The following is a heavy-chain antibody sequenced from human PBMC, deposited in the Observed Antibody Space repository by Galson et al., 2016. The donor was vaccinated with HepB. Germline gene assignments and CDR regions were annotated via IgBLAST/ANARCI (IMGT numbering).Heavy chain of an antibody. CDR1: GFTFNSHK. Sequence: SLRLSCAASGFTFNSHKMQWVRQAPGKGLEWLSDLSGSGYIIQYADSVKGRFTTSRDNAKNSLCLQMNSLRDEDTAVYYCAREGAYSGNDFGGGFDFWGQGTLVTVSS. J-gene: IGHJ4*02. CDR3: AREGAYSGNDFGGGFDF. D-gene: IGHD5-12*01. V-gene: IGHV3-48*02. CDR2: LSGSGYII.